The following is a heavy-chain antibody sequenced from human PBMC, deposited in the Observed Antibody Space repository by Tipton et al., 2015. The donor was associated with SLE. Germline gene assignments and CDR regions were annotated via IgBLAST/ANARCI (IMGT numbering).Heavy chain of an antibody. CDR1: GGSFSGYY. V-gene: IGHV4-34*01. CDR2: INHSGST. CDR3: ARERIEEYGGKENWIXP. J-gene: IGHJ5*02. Sequence: TLSLTCAVYGGSFSGYYWSWLRQSPGKGLEWIGEINHSGSTNYNPSLISRVTISVDRSNNQFSLNLSSVTAADTAVYYCARERIEEYGGKENWIXPWGQGTLVTVSS. D-gene: IGHD4/OR15-4a*01.